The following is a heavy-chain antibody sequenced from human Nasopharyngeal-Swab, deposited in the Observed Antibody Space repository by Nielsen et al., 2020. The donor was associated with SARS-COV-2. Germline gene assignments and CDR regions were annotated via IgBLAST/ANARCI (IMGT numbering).Heavy chain of an antibody. CDR1: GYTFTGFY. J-gene: IGHJ4*02. V-gene: IGHV1-2*06. CDR3: ARETHSVTWEEGSVGY. Sequence: ASVKVSCKTSGYTFTGFYMHWVRQAPGQGLEWMGRINPGSGGTDYAQKFQGRVTMTRDTSITTAYMDLTSLTSDDTAVYCCARETHSVTWEEGSVGYWGQGTLVTVSS. D-gene: IGHD5/OR15-5a*01. CDR2: INPGSGGT.